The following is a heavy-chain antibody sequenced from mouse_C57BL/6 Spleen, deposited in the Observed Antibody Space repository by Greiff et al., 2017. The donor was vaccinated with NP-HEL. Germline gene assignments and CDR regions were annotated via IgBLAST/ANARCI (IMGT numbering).Heavy chain of an antibody. CDR3: ARHYYGSSHWYFDV. J-gene: IGHJ1*03. D-gene: IGHD1-1*01. CDR2: ISSGGSYT. Sequence: EVQLVESGGDLVKPGGSLKLSCAASGFTFSSYGMSWVRQTPDKRLEWVATISSGGSYTYYLDSVKGRFTISRDNAKNTLYLQMSSLKSEDTAMYYCARHYYGSSHWYFDVWGTGTTVTVSS. CDR1: GFTFSSYG. V-gene: IGHV5-6*01.